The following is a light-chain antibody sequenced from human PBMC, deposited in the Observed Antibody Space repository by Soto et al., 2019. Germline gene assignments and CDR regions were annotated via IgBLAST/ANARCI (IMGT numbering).Light chain of an antibody. V-gene: IGKV3-20*01. CDR2: GAS. CDR3: HQYGASPIT. Sequence: ETVLTQSPGTLSLSPGEGATLSCRASQTVAFNYLAWYQQKPGQPPRLLIEGASNRAAGVPDSFSGSGSGTDFTLTISRLEAEDSAMYYCHQYGASPITFGPGTRVDIQ. J-gene: IGKJ3*01. CDR1: QTVAFNY.